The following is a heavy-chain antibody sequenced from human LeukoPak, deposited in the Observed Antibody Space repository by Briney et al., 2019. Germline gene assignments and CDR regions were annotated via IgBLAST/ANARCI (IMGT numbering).Heavy chain of an antibody. CDR3: ARQIRYNWFDP. Sequence: SETLSLTCTVSGGSISSYYWSWIRQPPGKGLEWIGYIYYSGSTNYNPSLKSRVTISVDTSKNQFSLKLSSVTAADTAVYYCARQIRYNWFDPWGQGTLVPVSS. J-gene: IGHJ5*02. CDR2: IYYSGST. D-gene: IGHD3-10*01. V-gene: IGHV4-59*01. CDR1: GGSISSYY.